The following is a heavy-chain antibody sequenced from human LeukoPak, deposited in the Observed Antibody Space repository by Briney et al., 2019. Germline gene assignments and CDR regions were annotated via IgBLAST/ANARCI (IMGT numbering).Heavy chain of an antibody. J-gene: IGHJ4*02. Sequence: SETLSLTCSVSGGSISSYFWSWIRQPPGKGLEWIGYIYYSGSTNYNPSLKSRVTISVDTSKNQFSLKLTSVTAADTAVYYCAREVVAAAGTVDYWGQGTLVTVSS. CDR1: GGSISSYF. CDR2: IYYSGST. D-gene: IGHD6-13*01. V-gene: IGHV4-59*01. CDR3: AREVVAAAGTVDY.